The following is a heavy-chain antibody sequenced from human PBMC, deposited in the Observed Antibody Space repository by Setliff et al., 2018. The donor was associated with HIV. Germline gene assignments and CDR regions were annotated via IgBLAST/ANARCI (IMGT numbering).Heavy chain of an antibody. CDR2: MNPNSGNT. CDR3: EIPEPGFPYYAGRI. V-gene: IGHV1-8*02. Sequence: GASVKVSCKASGYTFTSYDINWVRQATGQGLEWMGWMNPNSGNTGYAQKLQGRVTMTRNTSISTAYMELSSLRSEDTAVYYCEIPEPGFPYYAGRIWGQGTMVTVSS. J-gene: IGHJ3*02. D-gene: IGHD3-10*01. CDR1: GYTFTSYD.